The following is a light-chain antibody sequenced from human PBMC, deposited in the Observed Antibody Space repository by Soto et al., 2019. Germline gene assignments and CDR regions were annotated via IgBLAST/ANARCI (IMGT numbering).Light chain of an antibody. Sequence: DVVMTQTPLSLSVAPGQPASISFKSSQSLLHITGETFLFWYLQKPGQTPRLLIYEVSTRFSGVPDRFSGSGSRTDFTLKISRVEADDVGVYYCLQTLQPIFSFGPGTKVDIK. J-gene: IGKJ3*01. V-gene: IGKV2D-29*01. CDR2: EVS. CDR1: QSLLHITGETF. CDR3: LQTLQPIFS.